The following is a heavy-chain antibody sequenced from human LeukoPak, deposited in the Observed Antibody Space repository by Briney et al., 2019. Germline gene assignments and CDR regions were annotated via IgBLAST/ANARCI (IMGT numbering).Heavy chain of an antibody. CDR3: ARGASSGWFPHDAFDI. D-gene: IGHD6-19*01. CDR1: GYTFTSYG. CDR2: ISAYNGNT. Sequence: GASVKVSFKASGYTFTSYGISWVRQAPGQGLEWMGWISAYNGNTNYAQKLQGRVTMTTDTSTSTAYMELRSLRSDDTAVYYCARGASSGWFPHDAFDIWGQGTMVTVSS. J-gene: IGHJ3*02. V-gene: IGHV1-18*01.